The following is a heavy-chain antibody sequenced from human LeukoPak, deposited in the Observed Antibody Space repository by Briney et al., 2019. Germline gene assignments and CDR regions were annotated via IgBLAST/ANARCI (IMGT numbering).Heavy chain of an antibody. V-gene: IGHV3-30-3*01. J-gene: IGHJ4*02. Sequence: PGRSLRLSCAASGFTFSSYAMHWVRQAPGKGLEWVAVISYDGSNKYYADSVKGRFTISRDNSKNTPYLQMNSLRAEDTAVYYCARDQYTYSSSTSFDYWGQGTLVTVSS. CDR2: ISYDGSNK. CDR1: GFTFSSYA. CDR3: ARDQYTYSSSTSFDY. D-gene: IGHD6-13*01.